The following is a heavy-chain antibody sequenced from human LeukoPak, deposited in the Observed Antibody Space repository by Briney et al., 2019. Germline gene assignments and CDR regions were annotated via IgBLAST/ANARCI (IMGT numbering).Heavy chain of an antibody. CDR3: ARGLTIFGVVSMDGY. V-gene: IGHV1-8*03. Sequence: ASVKVSCKASGYTFTSHDINWVRQATGQGLEWMGWMNPNSGNTGYAQKFQGRVTITRNTSISTAYMELSSLRSEDTAVYYCARGLTIFGVVSMDGYWGQGTLVTVSS. J-gene: IGHJ4*02. CDR1: GYTFTSHD. CDR2: MNPNSGNT. D-gene: IGHD3-3*01.